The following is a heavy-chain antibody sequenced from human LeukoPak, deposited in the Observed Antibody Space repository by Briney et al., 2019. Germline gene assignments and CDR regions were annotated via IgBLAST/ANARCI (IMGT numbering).Heavy chain of an antibody. Sequence: SETLSLTCTVSGGSISNYYWSRIRQPPGKGLEWIGYIYKSGSTNYNPSLKSRVTISVNTSKKQFSLKLSSVTAADTAVYYCARSDSYDSSGFGLDAFDIWGQGAMVTVSP. CDR1: GGSISNYY. CDR2: IYKSGST. CDR3: ARSDSYDSSGFGLDAFDI. J-gene: IGHJ3*02. D-gene: IGHD3-22*01. V-gene: IGHV4-59*08.